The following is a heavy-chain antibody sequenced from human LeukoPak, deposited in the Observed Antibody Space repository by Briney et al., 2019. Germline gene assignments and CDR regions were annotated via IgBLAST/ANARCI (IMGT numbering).Heavy chain of an antibody. J-gene: IGHJ3*02. V-gene: IGHV4-34*01. CDR3: ARGGRITLFGVVIMRAFDI. Sequence: SGTLSLTCTVSGGSISSYYWTWIRQPPGKGLEWIGEINDSGSSNYNPSLKSRITMSVDTSENQISLKLSSVTAADTAVYYCARGGRITLFGVVIMRAFDIWGQGTMVTVSS. CDR1: GGSISSYY. CDR2: INDSGSS. D-gene: IGHD3-3*01.